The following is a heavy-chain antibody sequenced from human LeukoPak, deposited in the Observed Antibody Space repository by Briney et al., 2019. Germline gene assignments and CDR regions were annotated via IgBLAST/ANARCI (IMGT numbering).Heavy chain of an antibody. CDR2: IYTSGST. CDR3: AREKQSSGWYVPNYFDY. CDR1: GGSIISYY. J-gene: IGHJ4*02. D-gene: IGHD6-19*01. Sequence: PSETLSLTCTVSGGSIISYYWSWIRQPAGKGLEWIGRIYTSGSTNYNPSLKSRVTMSVDTSKNQFSLKLSSVTAADTAVYYCAREKQSSGWYVPNYFDYWGQGTLVTVSS. V-gene: IGHV4-4*07.